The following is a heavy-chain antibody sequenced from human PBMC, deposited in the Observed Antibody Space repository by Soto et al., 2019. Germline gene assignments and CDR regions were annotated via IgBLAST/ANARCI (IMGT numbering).Heavy chain of an antibody. CDR1: GGSISSGGYY. Sequence: TLSLTCPVSGGSISSGGYYWSWIRQHPGKGLEWIGYIYYSGSTYYNPSLKSRVTISVDTSKNQFSLKLSSVTAADTAVYYCARVSRTAVARPIDYWGQGTLVTVSS. V-gene: IGHV4-31*03. CDR2: IYYSGST. J-gene: IGHJ4*02. D-gene: IGHD6-19*01. CDR3: ARVSRTAVARPIDY.